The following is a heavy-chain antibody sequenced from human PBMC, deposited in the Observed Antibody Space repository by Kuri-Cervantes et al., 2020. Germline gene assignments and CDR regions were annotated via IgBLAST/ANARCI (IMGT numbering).Heavy chain of an antibody. D-gene: IGHD2-15*01. CDR1: GFTFSSYG. Sequence: GGSLRLSCAASGFTFSSYGMHWVRQAPGKGLEWVAVIWYDGSNKYYADSVKGRFTISRDNSKNTLYLQMNSLRAEDTAVYYCAKVLSYDDIVVVVAATFDAFDIWGQGTMVTV. J-gene: IGHJ3*02. V-gene: IGHV3-33*06. CDR3: AKVLSYDDIVVVVAATFDAFDI. CDR2: IWYDGSNK.